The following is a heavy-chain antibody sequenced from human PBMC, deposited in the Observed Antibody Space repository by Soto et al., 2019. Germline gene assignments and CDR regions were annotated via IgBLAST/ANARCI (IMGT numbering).Heavy chain of an antibody. CDR2: ISGSGGST. J-gene: IGHJ3*02. D-gene: IGHD6-6*01. CDR3: AKDLGVFGSSSVSDDAFDI. Sequence: GGSLSLSCAASGFNFSSYAMSWVRQAPGKGLEWVSAISGSGGSTYYADSVKGRFTISRDNSKNTLYLQMNSLRAEDTAVYYCAKDLGVFGSSSVSDDAFDIWGQGTMVTVSS. V-gene: IGHV3-23*01. CDR1: GFNFSSYA.